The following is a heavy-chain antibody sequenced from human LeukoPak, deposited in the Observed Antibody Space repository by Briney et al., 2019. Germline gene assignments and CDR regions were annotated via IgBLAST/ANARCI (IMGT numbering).Heavy chain of an antibody. CDR2: INPNSGGT. Sequence: ASVKVSCKASGYTFTGYYMHWVRQAPGQGLEWMGWINPNSGGTNYAQKLQGRVTMTTDTSTSTAYMELRSLRSDDTAVYYCARAPEGYCSGGSCRWFDPWGQGTLVTVSS. J-gene: IGHJ5*02. D-gene: IGHD2-15*01. CDR3: ARAPEGYCSGGSCRWFDP. CDR1: GYTFTGYY. V-gene: IGHV1-2*02.